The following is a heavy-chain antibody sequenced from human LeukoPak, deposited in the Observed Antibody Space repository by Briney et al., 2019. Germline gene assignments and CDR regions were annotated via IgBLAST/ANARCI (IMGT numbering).Heavy chain of an antibody. V-gene: IGHV3-23*01. CDR1: GFTFSSYA. CDR3: AKHTYSSGWYLCDY. J-gene: IGHJ4*02. Sequence: GGSLRLSCAASGFTFSSYAMSWVRQAPGKGLEWVSAISGSGGSTYYADSVKDRFTISRDNSKNTLYLQMNSLRAEDTAVYYCAKHTYSSGWYLCDYWGQGTLVTVSS. D-gene: IGHD6-19*01. CDR2: ISGSGGST.